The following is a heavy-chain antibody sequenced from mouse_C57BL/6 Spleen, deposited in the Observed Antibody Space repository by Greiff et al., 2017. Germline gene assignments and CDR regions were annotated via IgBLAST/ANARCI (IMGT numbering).Heavy chain of an antibody. CDR1: GYTFTDYY. CDR2: IYPGSGNT. V-gene: IGHV1-76*01. Sequence: VQLQQSGAELVRPGASVKLSCKASGYTFTDYYINWVKQRPGQGLEWIARIYPGSGNTYYNEKFKGKATLTAEKSSSTAYMQLSSLTSEDSAVYFCARASYYSNYDFDYWGQGTTLTVSS. J-gene: IGHJ2*01. D-gene: IGHD2-5*01. CDR3: ARASYYSNYDFDY.